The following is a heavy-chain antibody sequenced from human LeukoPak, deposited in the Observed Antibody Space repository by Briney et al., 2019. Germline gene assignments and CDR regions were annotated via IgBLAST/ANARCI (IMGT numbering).Heavy chain of an antibody. CDR2: IRYDGINK. Sequence: GGSLRLSCAASGFTFSTHGMHWDRQAPGKGLEWVAFIRYDGINKYYADSVKGRFTISRDSFKNTLYLQMNSLRPEDTAVYYCAKEGDYYGSGSYRDGFDIWGQGTRATVSS. CDR1: GFTFSTHG. J-gene: IGHJ3*02. CDR3: AKEGDYYGSGSYRDGFDI. V-gene: IGHV3-30*02. D-gene: IGHD3-10*01.